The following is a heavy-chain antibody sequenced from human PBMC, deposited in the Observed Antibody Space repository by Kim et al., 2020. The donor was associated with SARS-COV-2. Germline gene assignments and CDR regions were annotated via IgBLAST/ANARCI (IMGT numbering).Heavy chain of an antibody. V-gene: IGHV4-59*01. CDR2: IYYSGST. CDR1: GGSISSYY. CDR3: ARGPSPVWFGELLPFSPSRGMDV. D-gene: IGHD3-10*01. Sequence: SETLSLTCTVSGGSISSYYWSWIRQPPGKGLEWIGYIYYSGSTNYNPSLKSRVTISVDTSKNQFSLKLSSVTAADTAVYYCARGPSPVWFGELLPFSPSRGMDVWGQGTTVTVSS. J-gene: IGHJ6*02.